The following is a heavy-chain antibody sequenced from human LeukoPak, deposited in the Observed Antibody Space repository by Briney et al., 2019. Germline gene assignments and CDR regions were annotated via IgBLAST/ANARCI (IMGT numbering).Heavy chain of an antibody. CDR2: IWYDGNVK. CDR3: AKREEYCSGGSCYSWFDP. CDR1: GFAFSTYG. Sequence: GGSLRLSCAASGFAFSTYGMHWVRQAPGKGLEWVAVIWYDGNVKYYADSVKGRFTISRDNSKNTLYPQMNSLRAEDTAVYYCAKREEYCSGGSCYSWFDPWGQGTLVTVSS. J-gene: IGHJ5*02. V-gene: IGHV3-30*02. D-gene: IGHD2-15*01.